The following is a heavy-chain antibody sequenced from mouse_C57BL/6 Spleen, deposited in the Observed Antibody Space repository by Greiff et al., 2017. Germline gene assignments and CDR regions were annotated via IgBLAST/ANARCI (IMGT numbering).Heavy chain of an antibody. Sequence: EVKLQEPGPGLVKPSQSLSLTCSVTGYSITSGYYWNWIRQFPGNKLEWMGYISYDGSNNYNPSLKNRISITRDTSKNQFFLKLNSVTTEDTATYYCAIYDGAFAYWGQGTLVTVSA. J-gene: IGHJ3*01. CDR2: ISYDGSN. D-gene: IGHD2-3*01. V-gene: IGHV3-6*01. CDR1: GYSITSGYY. CDR3: AIYDGAFAY.